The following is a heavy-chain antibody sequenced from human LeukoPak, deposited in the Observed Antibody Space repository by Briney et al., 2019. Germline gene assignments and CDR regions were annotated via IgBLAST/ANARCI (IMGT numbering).Heavy chain of an antibody. CDR1: GYNFTAYY. D-gene: IGHD6-19*01. CDR2: IKPDSGSS. J-gene: IGHJ4*02. V-gene: IGHV1-2*02. Sequence: ASVKVSCKASGYNFTAYYIHWLRQAPGQGPEWMGWIKPDSGSSHYAQKFQGRVTMTRDTSSNSAYMDLTSLKSDDTALYYCARARVPIAVAGLYYFDYWGQGALVTVSS. CDR3: ARARVPIAVAGLYYFDY.